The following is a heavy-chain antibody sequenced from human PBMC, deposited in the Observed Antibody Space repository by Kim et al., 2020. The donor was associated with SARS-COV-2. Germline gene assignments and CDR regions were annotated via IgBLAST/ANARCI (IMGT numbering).Heavy chain of an antibody. CDR3: AKDPPRGRGSYYFDY. CDR2: ISYDGSNK. J-gene: IGHJ4*02. D-gene: IGHD1-26*01. Sequence: GGSLRLSCAASGFTFSSYGMHWVRQAPGKGLEWVAVISYDGSNKYYADSVKGRFTISRDNSKNTLYLQMNSLRAEDTAVYYCAKDPPRGRGSYYFDYWGQGTLVTVSS. V-gene: IGHV3-30*18. CDR1: GFTFSSYG.